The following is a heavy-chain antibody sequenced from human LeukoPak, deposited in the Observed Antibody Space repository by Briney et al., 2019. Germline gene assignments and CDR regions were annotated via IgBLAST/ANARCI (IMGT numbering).Heavy chain of an antibody. CDR2: IKQDGSEK. V-gene: IGHV3-7*01. Sequence: GGSLRLSCAASGFTFSSYWMSWVRQAPGKGLEWVANIKQDGSEKYYVDSVKGRFTISRDNAKNSVFLQMNSLRAEDTAVYYCARDILGRYTYAYDYWGQGTLVTVSS. CDR1: GFTFSSYW. CDR3: ARDILGRYTYAYDY. J-gene: IGHJ4*02. D-gene: IGHD5-18*01.